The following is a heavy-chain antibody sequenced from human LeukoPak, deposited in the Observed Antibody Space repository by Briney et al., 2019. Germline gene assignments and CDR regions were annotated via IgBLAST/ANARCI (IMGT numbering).Heavy chain of an antibody. CDR3: VRGLVVPTATRFWYFDL. Sequence: PSETLSLTCAVYGGSFSNYYWSWIRQPPGTGLEWLGEINHSGSTNYNPSLKSRVTISVDTSKNQFSLKLSSVTAADTAVYYSVRGLVVPTATRFWYFDLWGRGTLVTVSS. V-gene: IGHV4-34*01. D-gene: IGHD2-2*01. CDR1: GGSFSNYY. J-gene: IGHJ2*01. CDR2: INHSGST.